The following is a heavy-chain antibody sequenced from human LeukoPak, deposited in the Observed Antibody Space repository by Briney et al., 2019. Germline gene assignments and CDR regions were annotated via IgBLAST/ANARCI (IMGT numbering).Heavy chain of an antibody. D-gene: IGHD4-17*01. CDR2: IRGTGGTT. Sequence: GGSLRLSCAASGFTFSDYALIWVRQAPGKGLDWISAIRGTGGTTYYADSVKGRCTISRDNSRNTVYLQMNSLRAEDTALYFCGKDPNGDYVGAFDFWGPGTMVTVSS. V-gene: IGHV3-23*01. CDR3: GKDPNGDYVGAFDF. J-gene: IGHJ3*01. CDR1: GFTFSDYA.